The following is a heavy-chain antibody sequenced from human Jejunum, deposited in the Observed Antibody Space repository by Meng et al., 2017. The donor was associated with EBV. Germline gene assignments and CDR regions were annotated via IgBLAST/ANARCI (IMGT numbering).Heavy chain of an antibody. Sequence: VVGFERGLYLPGACLGLGCAVSRLAVSYNHVNWVRQAPGKGLEWVSYISSGSSFIYYADSVKGRFNISRDDDKNSLSLQMNNLGADDTAVYYCVRDSSFNVHWGQGTLVTVSS. J-gene: IGHJ4*02. D-gene: IGHD3-16*02. CDR2: ISSGSSFI. CDR1: RLAVSYNH. V-gene: IGHV3-21*01. CDR3: VRDSSFNVH.